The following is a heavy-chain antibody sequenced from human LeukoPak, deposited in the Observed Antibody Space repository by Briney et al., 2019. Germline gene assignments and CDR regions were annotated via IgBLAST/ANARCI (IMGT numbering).Heavy chain of an antibody. D-gene: IGHD5-18*01. CDR1: GGTFSSYA. Sequence: ASVNVSCKASGGTFSSYAISWVRQAPGQGLEWMGGIIPIFGTANYAQKFQGRVTITADESTSTAYMELSSLRSEDTAVYYCARGGTAMDLDYWGQGTLVTVSS. J-gene: IGHJ4*02. V-gene: IGHV1-69*13. CDR3: ARGGTAMDLDY. CDR2: IIPIFGTA.